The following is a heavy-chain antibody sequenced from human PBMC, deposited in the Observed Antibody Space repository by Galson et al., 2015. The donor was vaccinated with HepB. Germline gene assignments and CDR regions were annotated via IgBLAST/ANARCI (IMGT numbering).Heavy chain of an antibody. CDR2: INPSGGST. J-gene: IGHJ4*02. V-gene: IGHV1-46*01. CDR3: ARDWFRYYDSSGYYELDY. D-gene: IGHD3-22*01. CDR1: GYTFTSYY. Sequence: SVKVSCKASGYTFTSYYMHWVRQAPGQGLEWMGIINPSGGSTSYAQKFQGRVTMTRDTSTSTAYMELSSLRSEDTAVYYCARDWFRYYDSSGYYELDYWGQGTLVTVSS.